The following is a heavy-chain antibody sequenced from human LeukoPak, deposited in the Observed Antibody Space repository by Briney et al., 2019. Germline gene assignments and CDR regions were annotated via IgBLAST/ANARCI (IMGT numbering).Heavy chain of an antibody. Sequence: PSETLSLTCTVSGGSISSYFWSWIWPPAGKGLEWIGRIYTSVSTNYNPSLKSRVTMSVDTSKSPFSLKLRSVTAADTAVYYCARAKSYYNAFDIWGQGTMVTVSS. CDR1: GGSISSYF. CDR2: IYTSVST. J-gene: IGHJ3*02. CDR3: ARAKSYYNAFDI. D-gene: IGHD1-26*01. V-gene: IGHV4-4*07.